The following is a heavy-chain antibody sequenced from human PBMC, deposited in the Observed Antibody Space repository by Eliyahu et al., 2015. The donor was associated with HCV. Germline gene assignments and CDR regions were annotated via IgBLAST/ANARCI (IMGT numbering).Heavy chain of an antibody. J-gene: IGHJ5*02. CDR1: GFAFSSYG. D-gene: IGHD6-6*01. V-gene: IGHV3-33*01. CDR2: VHYDGTNK. Sequence: QVQLVESGGGVVQPGRSLRLSCAASGFAFSSYGMHWVRQAPGKGLEWVAIVHYDGTNKFYVDSVKGRFTISRDNSKNTLYLQMNSLRAEDTAVYYCARDRIAVRPGWFDPWGQGTLVTVSS. CDR3: ARDRIAVRPGWFDP.